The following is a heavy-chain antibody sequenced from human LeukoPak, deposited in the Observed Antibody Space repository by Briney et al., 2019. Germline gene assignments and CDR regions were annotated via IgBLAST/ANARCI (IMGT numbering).Heavy chain of an antibody. Sequence: GGSLRLSCAASGFTFSGSDIHWVRQASGRGLEWVGRVQTKPKSYATAYAASLKGRFIISRDDSVNTAYLQMNSLRTEDTAVYYCARGHNRLDVWGQGTTVTVSS. CDR1: GFTFSGSD. CDR2: VQTKPKSYAT. J-gene: IGHJ6*02. CDR3: ARGHNRLDV. D-gene: IGHD1-1*01. V-gene: IGHV3-73*01.